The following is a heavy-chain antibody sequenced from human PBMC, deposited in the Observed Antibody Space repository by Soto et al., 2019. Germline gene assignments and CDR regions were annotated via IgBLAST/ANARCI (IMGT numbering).Heavy chain of an antibody. J-gene: IGHJ6*02. Sequence: EVQLLESGGGLVQPGGSLRLSCAASGFTFSSYAMSWVRQAPGKGLEWVSAISGSGGSTYYADSVKGRFTISRDNSKNTVYLKMNRLRDEDRAIDYGAECGWGVLWFGELFEDYYYCGMDVWGQGTTVTVSS. CDR2: ISGSGGST. CDR3: AECGWGVLWFGELFEDYYYCGMDV. CDR1: GFTFSSYA. D-gene: IGHD3-10*01. V-gene: IGHV3-23*01.